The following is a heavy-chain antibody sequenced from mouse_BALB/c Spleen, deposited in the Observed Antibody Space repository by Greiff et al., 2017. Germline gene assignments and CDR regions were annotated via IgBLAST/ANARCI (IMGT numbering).Heavy chain of an antibody. CDR1: GFTFSSYA. D-gene: IGHD2-5*01. CDR3: ARSNYGFDY. Sequence: EVQVVESGGGLVKPGGSLKLSCAASGFTFSSYAMSWVRQSPEKRLEWVAEISSGGSYTYYPDTVTGRFTISRDNAKNTLYLEMSSLRSEDTAMYYCARSNYGFDYWGQGTTLTVSS. V-gene: IGHV5-9-4*01. J-gene: IGHJ2*01. CDR2: ISSGGSYT.